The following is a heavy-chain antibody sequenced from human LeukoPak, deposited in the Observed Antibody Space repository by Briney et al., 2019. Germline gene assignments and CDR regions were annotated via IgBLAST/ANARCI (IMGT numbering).Heavy chain of an antibody. CDR1: GFTFSSYS. J-gene: IGHJ4*02. Sequence: GGSLRLSCAASGFTFSSYSMNWVRQAPGKGLEWVSSISSSSSYIYYADSVKGRFTISRDNAKNSLYLQMNSLRAEDMALYYCARSPLYDFWSGYFDFWGQGILVTVSS. V-gene: IGHV3-21*04. CDR3: ARSPLYDFWSGYFDF. CDR2: ISSSSSYI. D-gene: IGHD3-3*01.